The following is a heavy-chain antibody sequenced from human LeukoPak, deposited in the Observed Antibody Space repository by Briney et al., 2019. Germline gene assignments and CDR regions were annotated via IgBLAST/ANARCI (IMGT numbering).Heavy chain of an antibody. CDR2: IHYSGDI. CDR3: ATRDETRTRMFPPDS. CDR1: GVSVSSNNW. J-gene: IGHJ4*02. Sequence: PSETLSLTCAVSGVSVSSNNWWTWVRQPPGKGLEWIGEIHYSGDIIYTPSLKTRVSLSMDTSRNRLSLNPNSVTVADTAVYYCATRDETRTRMFPPDSWGQGTRVTVSS. V-gene: IGHV4-4*02. D-gene: IGHD1-1*01.